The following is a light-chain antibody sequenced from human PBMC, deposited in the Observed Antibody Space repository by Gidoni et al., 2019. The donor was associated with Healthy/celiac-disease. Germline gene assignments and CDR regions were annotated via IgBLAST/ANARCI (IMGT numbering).Light chain of an antibody. J-gene: IGKJ2*01. CDR2: AAS. Sequence: DIQMTQSPSSLSASVGDRVTITCRASQSISSSLNWYQQKPGKAPKLLIYAASSLQSGVPSRFSGSGSGTDFTLTISSLQAEEFATYYCQQSYSTPYTFGQGTKLEIK. CDR1: QSISSS. CDR3: QQSYSTPYT. V-gene: IGKV1-39*01.